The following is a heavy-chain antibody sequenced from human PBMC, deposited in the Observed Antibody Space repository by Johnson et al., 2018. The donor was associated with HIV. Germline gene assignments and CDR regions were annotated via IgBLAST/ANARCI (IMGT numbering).Heavy chain of an antibody. Sequence: QVQLVESGGGVVRPGKSLRLSCAASGFTFSSYTMHWVRQAPGKGLEWVAVISSDGSSKQYADSVRDRLTFSRDNSKNTLYLEMNSLRTEDTGLYYCAKDGGMWSYTFDVWGQGTLVSVSS. J-gene: IGHJ3*01. V-gene: IGHV3-30-3*02. CDR3: AKDGGMWSYTFDV. D-gene: IGHD3-16*01. CDR2: ISSDGSSK. CDR1: GFTFSSYT.